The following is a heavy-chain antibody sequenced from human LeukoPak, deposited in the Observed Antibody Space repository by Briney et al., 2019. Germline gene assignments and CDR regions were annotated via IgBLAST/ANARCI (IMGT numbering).Heavy chain of an antibody. D-gene: IGHD3-22*01. J-gene: IGHJ4*02. V-gene: IGHV3-23*01. CDR1: GFTFSSYA. CDR3: AKVRDDSSGYYYSYYFDY. CDR2: ISGSGGST. Sequence: GGSLRLSCAASGFTFSSYAMSWVRQAPGKRLQWVSAISGSGGSTYYADSVKGRFTISRDNSKNTLYLQMNSLRAEETAVYYCAKVRDDSSGYYYSYYFDYWGQGTLVTVSS.